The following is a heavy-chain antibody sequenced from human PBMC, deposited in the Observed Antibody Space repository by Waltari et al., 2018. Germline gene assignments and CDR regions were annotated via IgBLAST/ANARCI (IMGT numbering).Heavy chain of an antibody. D-gene: IGHD3-22*01. CDR2: IYYSGNT. J-gene: IGHJ3*02. CDR3: ASQRRRYYYDSSGYSTTDAFDI. Sequence: QLQLQESGPGLVKPSETLSLTCTVSGGSISSSSYYWGGIRQPPGKGLERIGSIYYSGNTYYNPSLKSRVTISVDTSKNQFSLKLSSVTAADTAVYYCASQRRRYYYDSSGYSTTDAFDIWGQGTMVTVSS. V-gene: IGHV4-39*01. CDR1: GGSISSSSYY.